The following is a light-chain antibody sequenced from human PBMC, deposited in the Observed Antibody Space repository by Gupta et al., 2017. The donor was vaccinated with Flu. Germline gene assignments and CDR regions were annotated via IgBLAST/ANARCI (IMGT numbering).Light chain of an antibody. V-gene: IGKV3-11*01. CDR3: QQRSNWFT. Sequence: VLTQSPATLSLPPGERATLSCRASQSVSSYLARYQQKPGQAPRLLIYDASNRATGIPARFSGSGSGTDFTLTISSLEPEDFAVYYCQQRSNWFTFGQGTRLEIK. CDR1: QSVSSY. CDR2: DAS. J-gene: IGKJ5*01.